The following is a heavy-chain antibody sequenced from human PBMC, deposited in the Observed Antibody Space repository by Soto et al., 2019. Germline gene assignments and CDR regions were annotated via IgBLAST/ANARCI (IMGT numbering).Heavy chain of an antibody. Sequence: GGSLRLSCAASGFTFSSYGMHWVRQAPGKGLEWVAVISYDGSNKYYADSVKGRFTISRDNSKNTLYLQMNSLRAEDTAVYYCAKQGPSEYSSSSDNYYCYGMDVWGQGTTVTGSS. J-gene: IGHJ6*02. CDR2: ISYDGSNK. CDR3: AKQGPSEYSSSSDNYYCYGMDV. CDR1: GFTFSSYG. V-gene: IGHV3-30*18. D-gene: IGHD6-6*01.